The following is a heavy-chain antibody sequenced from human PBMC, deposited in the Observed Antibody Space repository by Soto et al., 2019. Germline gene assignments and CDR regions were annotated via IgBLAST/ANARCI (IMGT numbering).Heavy chain of an antibody. CDR1: GGSFSGYY. CDR2: INHSGST. J-gene: IGHJ4*02. D-gene: IGHD3-3*01. CDR3: ARVKYYDFWSGYYGYFDY. Sequence: ETLSLTCAVYGGSFSGYYWSWFRQPPGKGLEWIGEINHSGSTNYSPSLKSRVTISVDTSKNQFSLKLSSVTAADTAVYYCARVKYYDFWSGYYGYFDYWGQGTLVTVSS. V-gene: IGHV4-34*01.